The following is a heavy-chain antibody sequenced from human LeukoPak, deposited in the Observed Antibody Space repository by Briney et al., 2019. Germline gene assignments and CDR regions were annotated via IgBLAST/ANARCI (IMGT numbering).Heavy chain of an antibody. V-gene: IGHV1-69*05. CDR1: GGTFSSYA. J-gene: IGHJ5*02. Sequence: SVKVSCKASGGTFSSYAISWLRQAPGQGLEWMGGIIPIFGTANYAQKFQGRVTITTDESTSTAYMELSSLRSEDTAVYYCGCDSSGYYHNNWFDPWGQGTLVTVSS. CDR3: GCDSSGYYHNNWFDP. D-gene: IGHD3-22*01. CDR2: IIPIFGTA.